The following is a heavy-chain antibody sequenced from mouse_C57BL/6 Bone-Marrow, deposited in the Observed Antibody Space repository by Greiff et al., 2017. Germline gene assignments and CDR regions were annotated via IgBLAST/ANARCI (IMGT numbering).Heavy chain of an antibody. Sequence: EVKLMESGAELVRPGASVKLSCTASGFNIKDDYMHWVKQRPEQGLEWIGWIDPENGDTEYASKFQGKATITADTSSNTAYLQLSSLTSEDTAVYYCTTGGGSSLFDYWGQGTTLTVSS. CDR2: IDPENGDT. V-gene: IGHV14-4*01. CDR3: TTGGGSSLFDY. D-gene: IGHD1-1*01. CDR1: GFNIKDDY. J-gene: IGHJ2*01.